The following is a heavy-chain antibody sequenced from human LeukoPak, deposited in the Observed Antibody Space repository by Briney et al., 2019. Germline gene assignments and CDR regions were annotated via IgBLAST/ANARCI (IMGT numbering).Heavy chain of an antibody. J-gene: IGHJ5*02. CDR3: ARGCVVAVPAAITGSWFDP. CDR2: INPNSGGT. D-gene: IGHD2-2*01. Sequence: GSVKVSCKASGYTFTGYYMHWVRQAPGQGLEWMGWINPNSGGTNYAQQFQGRVTMTRDTSISTAYMELSMLRSDDTAMYYCARGCVVAVPAAITGSWFDPWGQGTLVTVSS. CDR1: GYTFTGYY. V-gene: IGHV1-2*02.